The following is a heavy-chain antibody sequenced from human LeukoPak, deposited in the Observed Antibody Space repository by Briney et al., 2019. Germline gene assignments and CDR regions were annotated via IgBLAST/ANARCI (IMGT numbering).Heavy chain of an antibody. J-gene: IGHJ4*02. D-gene: IGHD5-18*01. CDR3: AKDPLWVDSDADF. CDR1: GFTVSSNY. V-gene: IGHV3-23*01. CDR2: ISGSGGST. Sequence: GGSLRLSCAASGFTVSSNYMSWVRQAPGKGLEWVSAISGSGGSTYYADSVKGRFTISRDNSKNTLYLQMNSLRAEDTAVYYCAKDPLWVDSDADFWGQGTLVPVSS.